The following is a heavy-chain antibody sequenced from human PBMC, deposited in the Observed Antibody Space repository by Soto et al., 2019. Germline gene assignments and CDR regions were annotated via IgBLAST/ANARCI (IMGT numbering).Heavy chain of an antibody. D-gene: IGHD3-22*01. J-gene: IGHJ6*02. Sequence: ASVKVSCKASGYSFQTYSIHWVRQAPGQRLEWMGSINAGSGNAKYSPKFQDRVTITRDTSATTAYMELSSLRSEDTAVYYCARTYYYDSSGYGFDGMDVWGQGTTVTVSS. CDR3: ARTYYYDSSGYGFDGMDV. CDR2: INAGSGNA. CDR1: GYSFQTYS. V-gene: IGHV1-3*01.